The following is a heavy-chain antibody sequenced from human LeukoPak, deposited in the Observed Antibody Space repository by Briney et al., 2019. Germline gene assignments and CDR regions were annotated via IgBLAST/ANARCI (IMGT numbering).Heavy chain of an antibody. CDR1: GGSFTDYY. J-gene: IGHJ4*02. V-gene: IGHV4-34*01. CDR3: ARDRIAVAGTFDY. D-gene: IGHD6-19*01. CDR2: INHSGSA. Sequence: PSETLSLTCAVYGGSFTDYYWSWIRLPPGEGLEWIGEINHSGSATYTPSLKSRVTISVDTSKNQFSLKLSSVTAADTAVYYCARDRIAVAGTFDYWGQGTLVTVSS.